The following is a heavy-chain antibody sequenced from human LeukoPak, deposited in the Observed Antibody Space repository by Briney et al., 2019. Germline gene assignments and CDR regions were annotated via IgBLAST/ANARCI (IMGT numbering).Heavy chain of an antibody. CDR1: GGSFSGYY. CDR3: ARGGYYDSSGYYPT. J-gene: IGHJ4*02. CDR2: INHSGST. V-gene: IGHV4-34*01. D-gene: IGHD3-22*01. Sequence: SETLSLTCAVYGGSFSGYYWSWIRQPPGKGLEWIGEINHSGSTNYNPSLKSRVTISVDTSKNQFSLKLSSVTAADTAVYYCARGGYYDSSGYYPTWGQGTQVTVSS.